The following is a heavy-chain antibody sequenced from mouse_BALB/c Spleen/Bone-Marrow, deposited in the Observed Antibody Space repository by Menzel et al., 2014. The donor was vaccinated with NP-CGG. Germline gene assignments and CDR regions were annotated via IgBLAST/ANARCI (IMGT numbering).Heavy chain of an antibody. CDR3: AVYYYGYYFDY. D-gene: IGHD1-2*01. V-gene: IGHV14-3*02. Sequence: EVQLQQSGAELVKPGASVKLSCTASGFNMKDTYMHWVKQRPEQGLEWIGRIDPVNGNTKYDPKFQGKATITADTSSNTAYLQLSSLTSEDTAVYYCAVYYYGYYFDYWGQGTTLTVSS. CDR1: GFNMKDTY. J-gene: IGHJ2*01. CDR2: IDPVNGNT.